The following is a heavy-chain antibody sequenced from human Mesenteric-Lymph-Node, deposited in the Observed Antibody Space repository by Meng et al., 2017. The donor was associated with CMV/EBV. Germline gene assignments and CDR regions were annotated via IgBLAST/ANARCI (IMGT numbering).Heavy chain of an antibody. V-gene: IGHV4-34*01. CDR1: GFNVSSKY. CDR3: ARDDDYSVPRYYGMDV. CDR2: INHSGST. Sequence: GSLRLSCAVSGFNVSSKYMSWVRQAPGKGLEWIGEINHSGSTNYNPSLKSRVTISVDTSKNQFSLRLSSVTAADTAVYYCARDDDYSVPRYYGMDVWGQGTTVTVSS. D-gene: IGHD4-11*01. J-gene: IGHJ6*02.